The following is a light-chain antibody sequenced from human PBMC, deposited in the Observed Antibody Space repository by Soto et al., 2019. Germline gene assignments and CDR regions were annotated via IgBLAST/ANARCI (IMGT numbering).Light chain of an antibody. Sequence: QSALTQPRSVSGSPGQSVTISCTGTSSDVGGYNYVSWYQQHPGKAPKLMIYDVSNRPPGLSDRFSGSKSGTTASLTISGLQAEDEADYFCSSYTTNKTLLFGGGTKLTVL. J-gene: IGLJ2*01. CDR2: DVS. CDR1: SSDVGGYNY. CDR3: SSYTTNKTLL. V-gene: IGLV2-11*01.